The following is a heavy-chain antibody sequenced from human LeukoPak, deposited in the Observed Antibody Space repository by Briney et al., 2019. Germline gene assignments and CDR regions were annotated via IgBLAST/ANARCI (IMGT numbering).Heavy chain of an antibody. D-gene: IGHD1-26*01. CDR3: AREEGARIDY. CDR1: GYTFTSYG. V-gene: IGHV1-18*04. CDR2: ISAYNGNT. J-gene: IGHJ4*02. Sequence: GASVNVSCKASGYTFTSYGISWGRPAPGQGLEWMGWISAYNGNTNYAQKLQGRVTMTTDTSTSTAYMELRSLRCDDTAVYYCAREEGARIDYWGQGTLVTVSS.